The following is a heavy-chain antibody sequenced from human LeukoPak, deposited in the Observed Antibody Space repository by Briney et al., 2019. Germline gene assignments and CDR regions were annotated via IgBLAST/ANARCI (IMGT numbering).Heavy chain of an antibody. CDR3: ARRTSGYYGYYFDY. V-gene: IGHV4-4*02. J-gene: IGHJ4*02. D-gene: IGHD3-3*01. CDR1: GGSISSSNW. Sequence: SETLSLTCAVSGGSISSSNWWSWIRQPPGKGLEWIGSMYYSGNIYYNPSLKSRVTISVDTSKNQLSLKLSSVTAADTAVYYCARRTSGYYGYYFDYWGQGTLVTVSS. CDR2: MYYSGNI.